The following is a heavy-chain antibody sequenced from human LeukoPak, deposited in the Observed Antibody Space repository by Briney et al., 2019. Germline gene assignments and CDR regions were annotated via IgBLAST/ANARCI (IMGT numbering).Heavy chain of an antibody. CDR2: ISSSSSTI. J-gene: IGHJ4*02. Sequence: GGSLRLSCAASGFTFSSYSMNWVRQAPGKGLEWVSYISSSSSTIYYADSVKGRFTISRDNAKNSLYLQMNSLRDEDTAVYYCARGYYDSSGYPSFDYWGQGTLVTVSS. V-gene: IGHV3-48*02. CDR1: GFTFSSYS. CDR3: ARGYYDSSGYPSFDY. D-gene: IGHD3-22*01.